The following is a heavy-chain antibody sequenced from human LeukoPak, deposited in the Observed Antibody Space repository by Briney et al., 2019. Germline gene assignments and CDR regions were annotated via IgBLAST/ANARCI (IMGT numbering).Heavy chain of an antibody. Sequence: KPSETLSLTCTVSGGSISNSSTYYWGWIRQPPGKGLEGIGNIYYTGSAFFNPSLKSRVTISVDTSKNHFFLKLSSVTAADTAVYYCARHAVYAGSGWAFDYWGQGTLVTVFS. CDR2: IYYTGSA. CDR3: ARHAVYAGSGWAFDY. CDR1: GGSISNSSTYY. J-gene: IGHJ4*02. V-gene: IGHV4-39*01. D-gene: IGHD6-19*01.